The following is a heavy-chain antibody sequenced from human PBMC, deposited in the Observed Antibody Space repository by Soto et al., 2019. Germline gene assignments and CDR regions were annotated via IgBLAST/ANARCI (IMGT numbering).Heavy chain of an antibody. Sequence: GGSLRLSCAASGFPFSSYAMTWVRQAPGKGLEWVSSISGSGSSTYSADSVKGRFTVSRDNSKNTQYLQMDSLRVEDTAVYFCARAPNRLGGFWFDPWGQGTLVTVSS. J-gene: IGHJ5*01. V-gene: IGHV3-23*01. CDR3: ARAPNRLGGFWFDP. CDR2: ISGSGSST. D-gene: IGHD1-26*01. CDR1: GFPFSSYA.